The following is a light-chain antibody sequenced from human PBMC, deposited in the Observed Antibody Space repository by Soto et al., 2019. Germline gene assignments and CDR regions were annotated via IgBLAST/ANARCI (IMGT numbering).Light chain of an antibody. CDR3: QQTHSFPPT. Sequence: DIQMTQSPSSVSASVGDSVTITCRARREFSSWLAWYQQRPGKAPKLLIYTASSLRSGIPLRFSGSASGTEFTLAISSLQREDFATYYCQQTHSFPPTFGQGTRLEI. V-gene: IGKV1D-12*01. CDR1: REFSSW. J-gene: IGKJ5*01. CDR2: TAS.